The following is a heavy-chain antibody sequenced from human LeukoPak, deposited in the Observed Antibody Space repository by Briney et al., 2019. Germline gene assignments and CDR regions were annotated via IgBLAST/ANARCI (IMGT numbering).Heavy chain of an antibody. J-gene: IGHJ4*02. CDR1: GFTVSDFY. CDR3: TRDPDG. CDR2: IYSDGET. V-gene: IGHV3-66*01. Sequence: PGGSLRLSCAASGFTVSDFYMSSVRLAPGKGLEWVSVIYSDGETFHAESVKGRFTLSRDNSKNILYLQMNSLRAEDTAVYYCTRDPDGWGQGTLVTVSS.